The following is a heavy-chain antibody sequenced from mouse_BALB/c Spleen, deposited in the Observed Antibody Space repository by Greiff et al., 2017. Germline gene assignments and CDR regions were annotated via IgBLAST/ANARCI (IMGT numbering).Heavy chain of an antibody. CDR1: GYSITSDYA. V-gene: IGHV3-2*02. CDR2: ISYSGST. Sequence: VQLKQSGPGLVKPSQSLSLTCTVTGYSITSDYAWNWIRQFPGNKLEWMGYISYSGSTSYNPSLKSRISITRDTSKNQFFLQLNSVTTEDTATYYCASFLYYGNYVAMDYWGQGTSVTVSS. CDR3: ASFLYYGNYVAMDY. J-gene: IGHJ4*01. D-gene: IGHD2-1*01.